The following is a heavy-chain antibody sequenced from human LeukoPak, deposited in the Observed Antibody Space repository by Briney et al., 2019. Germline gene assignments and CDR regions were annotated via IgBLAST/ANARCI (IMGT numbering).Heavy chain of an antibody. CDR3: ARATADCSSTNCYLNWFDP. CDR2: IYYSGNT. J-gene: IGHJ5*02. V-gene: IGHV4-59*01. D-gene: IGHD2-2*01. Sequence: SETLSLTCPISGGSISSYYWSWIRQPPGKGLEWIGYIYYSGNTNYNPSLKSRVTISVDTSKNQFSLKLSSVTAADTAVYYCARATADCSSTNCYLNWFDPWGQGTLVTVSS. CDR1: GGSISSYY.